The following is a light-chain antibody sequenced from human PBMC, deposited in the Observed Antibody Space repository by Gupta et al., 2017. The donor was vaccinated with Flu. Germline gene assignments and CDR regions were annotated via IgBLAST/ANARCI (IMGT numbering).Light chain of an antibody. CDR1: SGNIASNF. CDR3: QSFDASTWV. V-gene: IGLV6-57*03. CDR2: EDD. Sequence: NFMLTQPHSVSESPGKTVTIPCTRSSGNIASNFMQWYQQRPGSAPTTVIYEDDQRPSGVPDRFSGSIDSSSNSASLTISGLKTEDDADYYCQSFDASTWVFGGGTKLTVL. J-gene: IGLJ3*02.